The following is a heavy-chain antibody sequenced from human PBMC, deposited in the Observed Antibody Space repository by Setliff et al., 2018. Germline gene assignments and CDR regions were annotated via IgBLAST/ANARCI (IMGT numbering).Heavy chain of an antibody. J-gene: IGHJ4*02. CDR2: ISPSSSHI. Sequence: PGGSLRLSCAASGFTFSTYSLIWVRQAPGTGLEWVSSISPSSSHIYYADSAEGRFTISRDNAKNTLYLQMNSLRAEDTGVYYCARDSSHFIRVLDSWGQGTLVTVSS. CDR3: ARDSSHFIRVLDS. V-gene: IGHV3-21*01. D-gene: IGHD3-10*01. CDR1: GFTFSTYS.